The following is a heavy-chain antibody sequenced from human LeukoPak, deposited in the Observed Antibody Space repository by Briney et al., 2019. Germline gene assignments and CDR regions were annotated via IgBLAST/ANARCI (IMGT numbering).Heavy chain of an antibody. Sequence: GESLKISCKGSGYSFTSYWISWVRQMPGKGLEWMGRIDPSDSYTNYSPSFQGHVTISADKSISTAYLQWSSLKASDTAMYYWATTAYDILTGYQRWFDPWGQGTLVTVSS. V-gene: IGHV5-10-1*01. CDR3: ATTAYDILTGYQRWFDP. CDR2: IDPSDSYT. CDR1: GYSFTSYW. D-gene: IGHD3-9*01. J-gene: IGHJ5*02.